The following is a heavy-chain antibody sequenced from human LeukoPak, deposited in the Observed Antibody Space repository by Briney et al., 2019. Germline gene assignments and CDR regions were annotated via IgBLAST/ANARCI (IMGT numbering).Heavy chain of an antibody. CDR2: ISSSSSYI. Sequence: PGGSLRLSCAASGFTFSSYSMNWVRQAPGKGLEWVSSISSSSSYIYYADSVKGRFTISRDNAKNSLYLQMNSLRAEDTAVYYCAREWADYYGSGGGMDVWAKGPRSPSP. CDR3: AREWADYYGSGGGMDV. V-gene: IGHV3-21*01. CDR1: GFTFSSYS. D-gene: IGHD3-10*01. J-gene: IGHJ6*02.